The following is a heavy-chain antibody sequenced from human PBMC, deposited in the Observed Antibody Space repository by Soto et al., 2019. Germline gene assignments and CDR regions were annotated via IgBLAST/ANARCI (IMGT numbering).Heavy chain of an antibody. Sequence: EVQLVESGGGLVKPGGSLRLSCTASGFTFNSYTMNWARQAPGKGLEWVSSISTSSRYIYYADSVKGRFTISRDNAKNSLYLEMNSLRVEDPAVYYCVRGVLAPRYYGMGVWGQGTTVTVSS. J-gene: IGHJ6*02. D-gene: IGHD2-8*02. CDR2: ISTSSRYI. CDR1: GFTFNSYT. CDR3: VRGVLAPRYYGMGV. V-gene: IGHV3-21*01.